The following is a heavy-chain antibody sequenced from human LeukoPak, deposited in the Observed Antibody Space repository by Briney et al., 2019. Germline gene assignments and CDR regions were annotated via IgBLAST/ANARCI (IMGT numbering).Heavy chain of an antibody. CDR1: GYSFPSSW. J-gene: IGHJ4*02. CDR3: ARQNAGDYDY. CDR2: IYPADSDT. V-gene: IGHV5-51*01. Sequence: GESLKISCRGSGYSFPSSWIAWVRQKPGKGLEWMGIIYPADSDTKYSPSFQGQVTISADNSTRTAFLQWSSLKASDTAMYFCARQNAGDYDYWGQGTLVAVS.